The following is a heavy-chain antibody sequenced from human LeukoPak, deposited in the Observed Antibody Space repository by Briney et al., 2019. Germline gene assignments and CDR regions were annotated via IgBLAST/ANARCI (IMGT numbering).Heavy chain of an antibody. CDR2: IIPILGIA. CDR1: GGTFSSYA. CDR3: ARAGHSSGWYGTSCDY. Sequence: ASVKVSCKASGGTFSSYAISWVRQAPGQGLEWMGRIIPILGIANYAQKFQGRVTITADKSTSTAYMELSSLRFEDTAVYYCARAGHSSGWYGTSCDYWGQGTLVTVSS. J-gene: IGHJ4*02. V-gene: IGHV1-69*04. D-gene: IGHD6-19*01.